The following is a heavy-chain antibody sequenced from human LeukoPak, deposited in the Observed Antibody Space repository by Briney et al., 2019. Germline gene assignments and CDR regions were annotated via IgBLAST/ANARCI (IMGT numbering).Heavy chain of an antibody. CDR2: MCTTGKT. V-gene: IGHV4-61*02. D-gene: IGHD6-19*01. CDR3: MRYFSGLDLVYFDY. Sequence: SETLSLTCAVSGGSISRDSYCWSWIRQPAEKGLEYIGRMCTTGKTDYNPSLKSRATISGDASKNQFSLSLNCGVFEDTAWNFCMRYFSGLDLVYFDYWGQGALVTVSS. CDR1: GGSISRDSYC. J-gene: IGHJ4*02.